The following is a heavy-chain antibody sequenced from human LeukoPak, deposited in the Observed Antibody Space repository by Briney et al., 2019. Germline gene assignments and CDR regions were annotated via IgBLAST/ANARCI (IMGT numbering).Heavy chain of an antibody. Sequence: GGSLRLSCAASGFTFSSYWMHWVRQAPGKGLVWVSRINSDGSTTDYADSVKGRFTISRDNAKNTLYLQMNSLTAEDTAVYYCARASAGLGNYFTYYMDVWGEGTTVTVSS. V-gene: IGHV3-74*01. CDR1: GFTFSSYW. CDR3: ARASAGLGNYFTYYMDV. J-gene: IGHJ6*03. CDR2: INSDGSTT. D-gene: IGHD3-10*01.